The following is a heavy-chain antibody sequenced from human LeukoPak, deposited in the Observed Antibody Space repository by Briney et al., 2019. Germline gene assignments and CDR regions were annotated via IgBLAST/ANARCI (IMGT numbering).Heavy chain of an antibody. CDR2: ISAYNGNT. D-gene: IGHD2-15*01. Sequence: ASVKVSCKASGYTFTSYSISWVRQAPGQGLEWMGWISAYNGNTNYAQKLQGRVTMTTDTSTSTAYMELRSLTYDDTAVYYCARAGYCGDGGCRGGSAFDVWGQGTMVTVSS. CDR1: GYTFTSYS. J-gene: IGHJ3*01. V-gene: IGHV1-18*01. CDR3: ARAGYCGDGGCRGGSAFDV.